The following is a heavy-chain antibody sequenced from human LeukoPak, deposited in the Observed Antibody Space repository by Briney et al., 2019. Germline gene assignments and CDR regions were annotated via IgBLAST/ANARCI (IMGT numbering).Heavy chain of an antibody. J-gene: IGHJ4*02. CDR1: GYTFTSFG. Sequence: ASVKVSCKACGYTFTSFGITWVAQAPGQGLEWMGWISVYNGNTNYAQKLQGRVTMTTDTSTSTAYMELRSLRSEDTAVYYCARERSGWSVDYWGQGTLVTVSS. CDR3: ARERSGWSVDY. CDR2: ISVYNGNT. V-gene: IGHV1-18*01. D-gene: IGHD6-19*01.